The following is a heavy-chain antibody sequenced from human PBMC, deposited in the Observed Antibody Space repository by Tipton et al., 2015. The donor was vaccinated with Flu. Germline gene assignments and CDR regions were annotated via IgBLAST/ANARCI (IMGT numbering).Heavy chain of an antibody. Sequence: TLSLTCAVYGGSFSGYYWSWIRQPPGKGLEWIGEINHSGSTNYNPSLKSRVTISVGTSKNQFSLKLSSVTAADTAVYYCARVVVAEDYWGQGTLVTVSS. V-gene: IGHV4-34*01. CDR3: ARVVVAEDY. CDR1: GGSFSGYY. J-gene: IGHJ4*02. D-gene: IGHD5-12*01. CDR2: INHSGST.